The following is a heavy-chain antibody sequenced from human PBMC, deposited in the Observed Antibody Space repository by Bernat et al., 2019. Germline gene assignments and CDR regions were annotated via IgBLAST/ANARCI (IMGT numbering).Heavy chain of an antibody. CDR1: GGSFSGYY. CDR2: INHEGVT. Sequence: QVQLQQWGAGLLKPSETLSLTCAVYGGSFSGYYWGWIRQSPGKGLEWIGEINHEGVTNYNPSLKSRATISVDTSKNQFSLKLTSMTAADTTVYYCARAPLYCNTGGTGSCYSGLFDYWGQGSLVTVSS. V-gene: IGHV4-34*01. D-gene: IGHD2-8*01. J-gene: IGHJ4*02. CDR3: ARAPLYCNTGGTGSCYSGLFDY.